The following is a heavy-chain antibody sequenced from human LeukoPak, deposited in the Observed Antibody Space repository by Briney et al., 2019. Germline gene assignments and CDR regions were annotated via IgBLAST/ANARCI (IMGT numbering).Heavy chain of an antibody. Sequence: GSLRLSCAASGFTFSSYSMNWVRQAPGKGLEWVSYISSSGSTIYYADSVKGRFTISRDNAKNSLYLQMNSLRAEDTAVYYCARAHNWKYGSFDFWGQGTLVTVSS. D-gene: IGHD1-7*01. V-gene: IGHV3-48*04. J-gene: IGHJ4*02. CDR3: ARAHNWKYGSFDF. CDR1: GFTFSSYS. CDR2: ISSSGSTI.